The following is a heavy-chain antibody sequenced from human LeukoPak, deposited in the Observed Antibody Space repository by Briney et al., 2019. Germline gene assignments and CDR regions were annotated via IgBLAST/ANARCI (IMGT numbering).Heavy chain of an antibody. CDR1: GFTFSSYS. J-gene: IGHJ3*02. Sequence: GGSLRLSCAASGFTFSSYSMNWVRQAPGKGLEWVSSISSSSSYIYYADSVKGRFTISRDNAKNSLYLQMNSLRAEDTAVYYCARGNIYCSSTSCPPVGAFDIWGQGTMVTASS. CDR3: ARGNIYCSSTSCPPVGAFDI. CDR2: ISSSSSYI. D-gene: IGHD2-2*01. V-gene: IGHV3-21*01.